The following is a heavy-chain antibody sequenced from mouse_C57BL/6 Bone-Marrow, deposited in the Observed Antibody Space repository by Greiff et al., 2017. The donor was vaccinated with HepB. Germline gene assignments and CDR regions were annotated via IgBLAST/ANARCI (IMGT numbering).Heavy chain of an antibody. CDR3: ARGDGYYVWYFDV. V-gene: IGHV5-17*01. D-gene: IGHD2-3*01. CDR2: ISSGSSTI. CDR1: GFTFSDYG. Sequence: EVKVVESGGGLVKPGGSLKLSCAASGFTFSDYGMHWVRQAPEKGLEWVAYISSGSSTIYYADTVKVRFTISRDNAKNTLFLQMTSLRSEDTAMYYWARGDGYYVWYFDVWGTETTVTVSS. J-gene: IGHJ1*03.